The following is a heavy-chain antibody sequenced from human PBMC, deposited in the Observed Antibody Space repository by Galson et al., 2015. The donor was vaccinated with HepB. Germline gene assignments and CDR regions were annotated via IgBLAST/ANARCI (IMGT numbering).Heavy chain of an antibody. CDR3: ARSWVVVVVAATPSYGMDV. CDR2: ISAYNGNT. V-gene: IGHV1-18*01. Sequence: SVKVSCKASGYTFTSYGISWVRQAPGQGLEWMGWISAYNGNTNYAQKLQGRVTMTTDTSTSTAYMELRSLRSDDTAVYYCARSWVVVVVAATPSYGMDVWGQGTTVTVSS. J-gene: IGHJ6*02. D-gene: IGHD2-15*01. CDR1: GYTFTSYG.